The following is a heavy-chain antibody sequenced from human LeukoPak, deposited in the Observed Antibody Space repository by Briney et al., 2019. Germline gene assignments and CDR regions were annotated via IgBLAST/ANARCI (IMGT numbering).Heavy chain of an antibody. CDR3: ARKTVVGSYFDY. V-gene: IGHV3-7*03. J-gene: IGHJ4*02. D-gene: IGHD4-23*01. Sequence: GGSLRLSCAASGFTFSAYWMSWVRQAPGKGLEWVANIKQDGSDKYYVDSVKGRFTISRDNAKNSLYLQMDSLRAEDTAVYYCARKTVVGSYFDYWGQGTPVTVSS. CDR2: IKQDGSDK. CDR1: GFTFSAYW.